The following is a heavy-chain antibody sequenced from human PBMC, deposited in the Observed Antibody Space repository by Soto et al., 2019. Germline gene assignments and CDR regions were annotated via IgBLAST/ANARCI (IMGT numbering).Heavy chain of an antibody. CDR3: ARDKGDFMVRGVRRLDYYPMDV. D-gene: IGHD3-10*01. V-gene: IGHV1-69*18. J-gene: IGHJ6*02. Sequence: QVQLVQSGAEVKKPGSSVQVSCKASGGTFSNYPINWVRQAPGQGLEWMGRIIPIFGSTSYAQKFQGRVTITAHDFTSTAYMELSSLGSEDTAVYYCARDKGDFMVRGVRRLDYYPMDVWGQGTTVTVSS. CDR2: IIPIFGST. CDR1: GGTFSNYP.